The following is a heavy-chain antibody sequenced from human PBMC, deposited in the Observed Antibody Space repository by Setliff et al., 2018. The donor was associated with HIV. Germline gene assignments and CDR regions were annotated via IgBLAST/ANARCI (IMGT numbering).Heavy chain of an antibody. V-gene: IGHV4-34*09. J-gene: IGHJ4*02. CDR3: AREAPADSSSTSYYFDY. Sequence: PSETLSLTCAVYGGSFSGYYWSWIRQHPGKGLEWIGYIYYKRNTYYNPSLKSRVSVSLDTSKNQFSLQLSSVTAADTAVYYCAREAPADSSSTSYYFDYWGQGTLVTVSS. CDR1: GGSFSGYY. CDR2: IYYKRNT. D-gene: IGHD2-2*01.